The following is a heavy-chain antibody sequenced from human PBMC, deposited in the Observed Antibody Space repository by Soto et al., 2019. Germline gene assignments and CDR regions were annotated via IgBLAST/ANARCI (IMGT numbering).Heavy chain of an antibody. J-gene: IGHJ5*02. D-gene: IGHD6-19*01. V-gene: IGHV4-30-2*01. Sequence: SETLSLTCSASGGSVNSGGYSWSWIRQPPGKALQWIGFIYQSGVTSYNPSLASRVSISLDRSNNQCSLKLKSVTAADTAVYFCAGMPYTSGLRFDPWGPGTLVTVSS. CDR1: GGSVNSGGYS. CDR3: AGMPYTSGLRFDP. CDR2: IYQSGVT.